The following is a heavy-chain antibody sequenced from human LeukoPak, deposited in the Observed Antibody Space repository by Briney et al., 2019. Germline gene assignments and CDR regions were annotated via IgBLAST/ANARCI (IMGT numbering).Heavy chain of an antibody. V-gene: IGHV3-30*02. Sequence: GGSLRLSCAASGFTFSSYGMHWVRQAPGKGLEWVAFIRYDGSNKYYADSVKGRFTISRDNFKNTLYLQMNSLRAEDTAVYYCAKELVRGYYYMDVWGKGTTVTISS. CDR2: IRYDGSNK. CDR1: GFTFSSYG. D-gene: IGHD6-13*01. J-gene: IGHJ6*03. CDR3: AKELVRGYYYMDV.